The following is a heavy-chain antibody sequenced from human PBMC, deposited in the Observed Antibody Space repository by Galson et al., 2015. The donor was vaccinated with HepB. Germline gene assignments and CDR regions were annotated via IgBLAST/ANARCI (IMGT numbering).Heavy chain of an antibody. D-gene: IGHD3-3*01. CDR1: GGTFSSYT. J-gene: IGHJ6*03. CDR3: ARESYYDFWSGYLIGHYYYMDV. Sequence: SVKVSCKASGGTFSSYTISWVRQAPGQGLEWMGRIIPILGIANYAQKFQGRVTITADKSTSTAYMELSSLRSEDTAVYYCARESYYDFWSGYLIGHYYYMDVWGKGTTVTVSS. CDR2: IIPILGIA. V-gene: IGHV1-69*04.